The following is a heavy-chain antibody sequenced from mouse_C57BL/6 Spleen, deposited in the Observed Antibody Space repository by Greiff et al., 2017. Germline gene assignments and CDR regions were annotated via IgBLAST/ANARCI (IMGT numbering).Heavy chain of an antibody. CDR3: ARNDDGYYSPYYFDY. Sequence: QVQLQQSGPGLVQPSQSLSITCTVSGFSLTSYGVHWVRQSPGKGLEWLGVIWRGGSTDYNAAFISRLSISNDNSKSQVFFKMNSLQADDTAIYYCARNDDGYYSPYYFDYWGQGTTLTVSS. J-gene: IGHJ2*01. V-gene: IGHV2-2*01. CDR1: GFSLTSYG. CDR2: IWRGGST. D-gene: IGHD2-3*01.